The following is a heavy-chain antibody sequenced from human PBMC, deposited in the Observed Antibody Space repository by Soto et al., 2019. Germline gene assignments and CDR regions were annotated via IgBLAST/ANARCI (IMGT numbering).Heavy chain of an antibody. CDR1: GGTFSSYA. CDR2: IIPIFGTA. CDR3: ARLYYYDSCGDYEYDY. V-gene: IGHV1-69*13. Sequence: GASVKVSCKASGGTFSSYAISWVRQAPGQGLEWMGGIIPIFGTANYAQKFQGRVTITADESTSTAYMELSSLRSEDTAVYYCARLYYYDSCGDYEYDYWGQGTLVTVSS. J-gene: IGHJ4*02. D-gene: IGHD3-22*01.